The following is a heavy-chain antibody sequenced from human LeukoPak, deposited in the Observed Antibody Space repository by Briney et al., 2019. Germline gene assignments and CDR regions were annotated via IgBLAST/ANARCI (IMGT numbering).Heavy chain of an antibody. Sequence: ASVKVSCKASGYTLTSYDINWVRQATGQGLEWMGWMNPNSGNTGYAQKFQGRVTMTRNTSISTAYMELSSLRSEDTAVYYCARHPRVPAAGYYFDYWGQGTLVTVSS. CDR1: GYTLTSYD. V-gene: IGHV1-8*01. CDR3: ARHPRVPAAGYYFDY. J-gene: IGHJ4*02. D-gene: IGHD2-2*01. CDR2: MNPNSGNT.